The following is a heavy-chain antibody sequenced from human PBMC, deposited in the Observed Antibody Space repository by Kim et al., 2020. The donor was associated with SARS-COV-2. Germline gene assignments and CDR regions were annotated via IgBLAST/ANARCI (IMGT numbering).Heavy chain of an antibody. J-gene: IGHJ6*02. CDR3: ATEMVRFGELLTPYYYYYGMDV. Sequence: SETLSLTCTVSGGSISSSSYYWGWIRQPPGKGLEWIGSIYYSGSTYYNPSLKSRVTISVDTSKNQFSLKLSSVTAADTAVYYCATEMVRFGELLTPYYYYYGMDVWGQGTTVTVSS. V-gene: IGHV4-39*01. CDR2: IYYSGST. D-gene: IGHD3-10*01. CDR1: GGSISSSSYY.